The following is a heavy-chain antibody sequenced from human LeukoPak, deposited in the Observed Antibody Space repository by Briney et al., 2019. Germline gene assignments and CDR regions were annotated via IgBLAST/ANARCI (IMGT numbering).Heavy chain of an antibody. CDR2: ISYDGSNK. J-gene: IGHJ6*02. CDR3: ARVGGDVLSGHRTGYYYAMDV. Sequence: GGSLRLSCAVSGFTFTRFAMYWVRQAPGKGREWVALISYDGSNKYYADSVKGRFTISRDNSKNTVYLQMNSPRAEDTAVYYCARVGGDVLSGHRTGYYYAMDVWGQGTTVTVSS. D-gene: IGHD3-3*01. V-gene: IGHV3-30*04. CDR1: GFTFTRFA.